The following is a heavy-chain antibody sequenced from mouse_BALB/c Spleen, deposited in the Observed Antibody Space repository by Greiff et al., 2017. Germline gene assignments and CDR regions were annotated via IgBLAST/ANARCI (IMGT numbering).Heavy chain of an antibody. Sequence: QVQLKQSGAELVKPGASVKLSCKASGYTFTSYYMYWVKQRPGQGLEWIGEINPSNGGTNFNEKFKSKATLTVDKSSSTAYMQLSSLTSEDSAVYYCTRCYYYGRSAMDYWGQGTSVTVSS. J-gene: IGHJ4*01. CDR1: GYTFTSYY. V-gene: IGHV1S81*02. D-gene: IGHD1-1*01. CDR2: INPSNGGT. CDR3: TRCYYYGRSAMDY.